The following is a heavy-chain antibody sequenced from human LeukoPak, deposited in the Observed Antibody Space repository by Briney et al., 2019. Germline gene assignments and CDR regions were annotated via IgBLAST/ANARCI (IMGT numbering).Heavy chain of an antibody. CDR1: GGSFSGYY. V-gene: IGHV4-34*01. D-gene: IGHD2-15*01. Sequence: TSETLSLTCAVYGGSFSGYYWSWIRQPPGKGLEWIGEINHSGSTNYNPSLKSRVTISVDTSKNQFSLKLSSVTAADTAVYYCARGNKGGIVVVVAADYYYYYMDVWGKGTTVTVSS. CDR3: ARGNKGGIVVVVAADYYYYYMDV. J-gene: IGHJ6*03. CDR2: INHSGST.